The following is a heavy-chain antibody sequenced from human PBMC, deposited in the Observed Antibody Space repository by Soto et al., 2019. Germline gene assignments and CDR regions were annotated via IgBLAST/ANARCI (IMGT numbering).Heavy chain of an antibody. V-gene: IGHV4-61*01. Sequence: SETLSLTCTVSGASVSSGSYYWTWIRQPPGKGLEWIGCTDDTGSTDYNPSLKSRVTLWLDTSKNRLSVRVDSVTAADTAVYYCARSHSGYDPLGMDVWGQGTTVTVSS. J-gene: IGHJ6*02. D-gene: IGHD5-12*01. CDR1: GASVSSGSYY. CDR2: TDDTGST. CDR3: ARSHSGYDPLGMDV.